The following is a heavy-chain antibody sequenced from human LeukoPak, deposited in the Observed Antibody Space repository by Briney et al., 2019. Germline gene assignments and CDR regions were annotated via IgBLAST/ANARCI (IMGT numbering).Heavy chain of an antibody. Sequence: GGSLRLSCAASGFTFSSYSMNWVRQAPGKGLEWVSFIRSSSSYIYYADSVKGRFTISRDNAKNSLYLQMNSLRAGDTAVYYCARDGGDYYDSSGYPFHHWGQGTLVTVPS. CDR1: GFTFSSYS. CDR3: ARDGGDYYDSSGYPFHH. D-gene: IGHD3-22*01. CDR2: IRSSSSYI. V-gene: IGHV3-21*01. J-gene: IGHJ1*01.